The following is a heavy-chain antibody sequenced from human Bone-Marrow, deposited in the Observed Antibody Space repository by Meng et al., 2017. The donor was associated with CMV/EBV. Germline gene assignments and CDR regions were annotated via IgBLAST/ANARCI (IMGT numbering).Heavy chain of an antibody. CDR3: ARLGAYYYDSSGYWVDY. Sequence: TFSSYGISWVRQAPGQGLEWMGGIIPIFGTANYAQKFQGRVTITADKSTSTAYMELSSLRSEDTAVYYCARLGAYYYDSSGYWVDYWGQGTLVTVSS. J-gene: IGHJ4*02. V-gene: IGHV1-69*06. D-gene: IGHD3-22*01. CDR2: IIPIFGTA. CDR1: TFSSYG.